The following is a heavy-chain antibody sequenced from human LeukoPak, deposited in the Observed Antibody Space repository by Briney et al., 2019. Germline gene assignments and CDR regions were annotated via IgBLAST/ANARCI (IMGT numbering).Heavy chain of an antibody. CDR3: ARDMVRGVKAYLSWFDP. Sequence: PSETLSLTCIVSGDSISSYYWSWIRQPAGKGLEWIGRMYVSGITNYNPSLKSRVTMSVDTSNNQFSLKMSSVTAADTAVYYCARDMVRGVKAYLSWFDPWGQGILVTVSS. D-gene: IGHD3-10*01. CDR2: MYVSGIT. J-gene: IGHJ5*02. V-gene: IGHV4-4*07. CDR1: GDSISSYY.